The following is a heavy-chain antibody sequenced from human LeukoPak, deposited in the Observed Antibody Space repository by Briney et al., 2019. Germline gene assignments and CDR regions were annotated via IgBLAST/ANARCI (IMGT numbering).Heavy chain of an antibody. Sequence: GGSLRLSCAASGFTFSTYAISWVRQAPGKGLEWVSAIIGSGGNTFYADSVKGRFTISRDNSKNTLYLQMNSLRVEDTAVYYCAKVSWNAEVSTAMSHYWGQGTAVTVSS. CDR3: AKVSWNAEVSTAMSHY. CDR2: IIGSGGNT. D-gene: IGHD2-2*01. J-gene: IGHJ4*02. V-gene: IGHV3-23*01. CDR1: GFTFSTYA.